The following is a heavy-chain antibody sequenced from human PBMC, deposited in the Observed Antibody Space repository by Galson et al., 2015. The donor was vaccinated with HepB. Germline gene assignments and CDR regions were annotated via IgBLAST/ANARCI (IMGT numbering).Heavy chain of an antibody. D-gene: IGHD3-10*01. CDR1: GGSISSSSYY. V-gene: IGHV4-39*01. CDR3: ARGITTVGRREYYFDY. Sequence: ETLSLTCTVSGGSISSSSYYWGWIRQPPGKGLEWIGSIYYSGSTYYNPSLKSRVTISVDTSKNQFSLKLSSVTAADTAVYYCARGITTVGRREYYFDYWGQGTLVTVSS. J-gene: IGHJ4*02. CDR2: IYYSGST.